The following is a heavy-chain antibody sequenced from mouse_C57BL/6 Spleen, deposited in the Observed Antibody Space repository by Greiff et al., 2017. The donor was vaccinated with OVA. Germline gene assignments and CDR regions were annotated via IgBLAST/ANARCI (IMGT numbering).Heavy chain of an antibody. CDR2: INPSNGGT. V-gene: IGHV1-53*01. CDR3: ARSAKKIAQLYGYDHYFDY. Sequence: QVQLQQPGTELVKPGASVKLSCKASGYTFTSYWMHWVKQRPGQGLEWIGNINPSNGGTNYNEKFKSKATLTVDKSSSTAYMQLSSLTSEDSAVYYCARSAKKIAQLYGYDHYFDYWGQGTTLTVSS. CDR1: GYTFTSYW. D-gene: IGHD2-2*01. J-gene: IGHJ2*01.